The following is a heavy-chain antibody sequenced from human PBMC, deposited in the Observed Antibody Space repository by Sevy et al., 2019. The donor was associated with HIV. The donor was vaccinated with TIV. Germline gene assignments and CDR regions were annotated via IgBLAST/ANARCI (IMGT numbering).Heavy chain of an antibody. V-gene: IGHV3-21*01. D-gene: IGHD2-15*01. Sequence: GGSLRLSCAASGFTFSSYSMNWVRQAPGKGLEWVSSITSSSSYIYYADSVKGRFTISRDNAKNSLYLQMNSLRAEDTAVYYCARETYHCSGGSCYPISYYYYMDVWGKGTTVTVSS. CDR1: GFTFSSYS. J-gene: IGHJ6*03. CDR3: ARETYHCSGGSCYPISYYYYMDV. CDR2: ITSSSSYI.